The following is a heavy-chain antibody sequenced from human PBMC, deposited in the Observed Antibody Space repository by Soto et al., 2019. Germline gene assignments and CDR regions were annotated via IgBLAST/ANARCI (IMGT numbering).Heavy chain of an antibody. V-gene: IGHV4-59*08. J-gene: IGHJ4*02. CDR2: VYYSGST. CDR1: GGSISNYY. Sequence: QVQLQASGPGLVKPSETLSLTCTVSGGSISNYYWSWIRQPPGKGLEWIGYVYYSGSTNYNPSLKSRVTISVDTSKKQFSLKLSSVTAADTAVYYCARHVAVAGTPFDYWGQGTLVTVSS. D-gene: IGHD6-19*01. CDR3: ARHVAVAGTPFDY.